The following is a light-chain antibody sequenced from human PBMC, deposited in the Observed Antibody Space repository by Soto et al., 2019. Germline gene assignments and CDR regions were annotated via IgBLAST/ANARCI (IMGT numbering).Light chain of an antibody. J-gene: IGLJ3*02. Sequence: QSVLTQPRSVSGSPGQSVTISCTGTSSDVGGDYNYVSWYQQHPGKAPKLMIYDVSKRPSGVPDRFSGSKSGNTASLTISGLQAEDEADYFCCSYAGIYTWVFGGGTQLTVL. CDR3: CSYAGIYTWV. CDR1: SSDVGGDYNY. V-gene: IGLV2-11*01. CDR2: DVS.